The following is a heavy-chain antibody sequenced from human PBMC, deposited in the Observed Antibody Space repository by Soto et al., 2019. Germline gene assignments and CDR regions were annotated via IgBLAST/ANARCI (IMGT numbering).Heavy chain of an antibody. CDR2: IYPGDSDT. V-gene: IGHV5-51*01. Sequence: GESLKISCKGSGYSFTSYWIGWVRQMPGKGLEWMGIIYPGDSDTRYSPSFQGQVTISADKSISTAYLQRSSLKASDTAMYYCARHRLVVVVAAAFDYWGQGTLVTVSS. CDR3: ARHRLVVVVAAAFDY. J-gene: IGHJ4*02. D-gene: IGHD2-15*01. CDR1: GYSFTSYW.